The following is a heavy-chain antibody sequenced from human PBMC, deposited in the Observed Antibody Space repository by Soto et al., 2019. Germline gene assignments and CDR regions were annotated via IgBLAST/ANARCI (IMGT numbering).Heavy chain of an antibody. CDR1: GFTVSSNY. V-gene: IGHV3-66*01. D-gene: IGHD2-2*01. J-gene: IGHJ6*02. Sequence: GGSLRLSCAASGFTVSSNYMSWVRQAPGKGLEWVSVIYSGGSTYYADSVKGRFTISRDNSKNTLYLQMNSLRAEDTAVYYCARDIVLVLAAVDYYGMDVWCQGTTVTVSS. CDR3: ARDIVLVLAAVDYYGMDV. CDR2: IYSGGST.